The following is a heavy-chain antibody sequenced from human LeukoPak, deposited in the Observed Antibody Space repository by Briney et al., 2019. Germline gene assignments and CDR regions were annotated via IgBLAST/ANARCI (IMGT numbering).Heavy chain of an antibody. D-gene: IGHD3-10*01. V-gene: IGHV6-1*01. CDR1: GDSVSSNSAA. CDR3: AREGPRLGNDAFDI. J-gene: IGHJ3*02. CDR2: TYYKSKWYN. Sequence: SQTLSLTCAISGDSVSSNSAAWNWIRQSLSRGLEWLGRTYYKSKWYNDYALSVKSRITINPDTSKNQFSLQLNSVTPEDTAVYYCAREGPRLGNDAFDIWGQGTMVAVSS.